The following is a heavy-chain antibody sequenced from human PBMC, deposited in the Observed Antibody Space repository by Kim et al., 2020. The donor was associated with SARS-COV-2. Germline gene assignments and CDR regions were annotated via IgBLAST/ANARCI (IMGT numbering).Heavy chain of an antibody. CDR3: ARDQYSSRGSLPREYYFDY. Sequence: GSLRLSCAASGFTFSSYALHWVRQAPGKGLEWVAVISYDGSNKYYADSVKGRFTISRDNSKNTLHLQMNSLRAEDTAVYYCARDQYSSRGSLPREYYFDYWGQGTLVTVSS. CDR2: ISYDGSNK. CDR1: GFTFSSYA. V-gene: IGHV3-30*04. J-gene: IGHJ4*02. D-gene: IGHD6-13*01.